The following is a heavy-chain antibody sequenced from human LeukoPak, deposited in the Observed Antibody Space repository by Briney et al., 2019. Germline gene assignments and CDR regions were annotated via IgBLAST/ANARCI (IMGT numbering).Heavy chain of an antibody. CDR3: ARESGIMVGDYYYYYMDV. CDR1: GFAFSTYD. CDR2: ISGGSTYI. J-gene: IGHJ6*03. Sequence: PGGSLRLSCTASGFAFSTYDMNWVRQAPGKGLEWVSYISGGSTYIYYTDSVKGRFTISRDNAKNSLNLQMESLSAEDTAVYYCARESGIMVGDYYYYYMDVWGQGTLVTVSS. V-gene: IGHV3-21*01. D-gene: IGHD1-26*01.